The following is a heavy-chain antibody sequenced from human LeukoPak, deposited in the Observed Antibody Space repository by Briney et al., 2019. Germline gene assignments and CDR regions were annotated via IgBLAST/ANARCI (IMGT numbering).Heavy chain of an antibody. CDR1: GFTFSSYS. J-gene: IGHJ6*02. V-gene: IGHV3-21*01. Sequence: GGSLRLSCAASGFTFSSYSMNWVRQAPGKGLEWVSSISSSSSYIYYADSVKGRFTISGDNAKNTLYLQMNSLRAEDTAVYYCARDSGYSYGHVWGQGTTVTVSS. CDR2: ISSSSSYI. D-gene: IGHD5-18*01. CDR3: ARDSGYSYGHV.